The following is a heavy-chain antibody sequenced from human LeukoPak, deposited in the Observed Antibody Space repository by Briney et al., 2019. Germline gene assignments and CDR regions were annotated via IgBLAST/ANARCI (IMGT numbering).Heavy chain of an antibody. V-gene: IGHV4-61*01. CDR3: ASYCGSTSCYAHFDY. CDR1: GGPVSSGSYY. D-gene: IGHD2-2*01. Sequence: AEPLSLPCTVSGGPVSSGSYYWSWIPQPPGKGLEWIGYNYYSGRTTYNPSLKSRVTISVDSSKNQFSLKLSSVTAADTAVYYCASYCGSTSCYAHFDYWGQGTLVTVSS. CDR2: NYYSGRT. J-gene: IGHJ4*02.